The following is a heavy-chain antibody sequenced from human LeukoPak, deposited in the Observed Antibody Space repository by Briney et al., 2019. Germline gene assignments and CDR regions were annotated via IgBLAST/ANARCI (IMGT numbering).Heavy chain of an antibody. V-gene: IGHV3-30*02. CDR3: AKDHCSSTSCYDEYYMDV. Sequence: PGGSLRLSCEASGFTFSTYGMHWVRQAPGKGLEWVAFIRYDGSNKYYADSVKGRFTISRDNSKNTLYLQMNSLRAEDTAVYYCAKDHCSSTSCYDEYYMDVWGKGTTVTVSS. J-gene: IGHJ6*03. CDR1: GFTFSTYG. D-gene: IGHD2-2*01. CDR2: IRYDGSNK.